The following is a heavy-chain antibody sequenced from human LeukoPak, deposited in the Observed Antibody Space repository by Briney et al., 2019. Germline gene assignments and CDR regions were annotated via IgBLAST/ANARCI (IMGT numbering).Heavy chain of an antibody. Sequence: GGPLRLSCAASGFTFSSYGMHWVRQAPGKGLEWVAVISSDGSNKNYADSEKGRFTISRDNSKNTVYLQMNSLRAEDTAVYYCAKSGPQIWLTEDWGQGTLVTVSS. V-gene: IGHV3-30*18. CDR2: ISSDGSNK. CDR1: GFTFSSYG. D-gene: IGHD5-24*01. J-gene: IGHJ4*02. CDR3: AKSGPQIWLTED.